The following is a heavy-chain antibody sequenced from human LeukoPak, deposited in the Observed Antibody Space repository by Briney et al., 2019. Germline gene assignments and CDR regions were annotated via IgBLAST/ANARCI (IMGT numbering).Heavy chain of an antibody. CDR2: IYSGGST. CDR3: ARSSGYYYFDY. V-gene: IGHV3-53*01. J-gene: IGHJ4*02. Sequence: GGSLRLSCAASGFTVSSNYMSWVRQAPGEGLEWVSVIYSGGSTYYADSVEGRFTISRDNSKNTLYLQMNSLRAEDTAVYYCARSSGYYYFDYWGQGTLVTVSS. CDR1: GFTVSSNY. D-gene: IGHD3-22*01.